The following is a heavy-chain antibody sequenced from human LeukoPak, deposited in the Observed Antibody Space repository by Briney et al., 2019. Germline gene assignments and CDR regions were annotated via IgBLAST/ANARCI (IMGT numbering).Heavy chain of an antibody. CDR1: GFSFGDYA. Sequence: PGGSLRLSCVASGFSFGDYAVHWVRQAPGKGLEWVSGLGWNSGDIRYADSVKGRFTISRDNAKNSLYLQMDSLRAEDTALYYCAKDDTFDIWGQGTMVTVSS. V-gene: IGHV3-9*01. J-gene: IGHJ3*02. CDR3: AKDDTFDI. CDR2: LGWNSGDI.